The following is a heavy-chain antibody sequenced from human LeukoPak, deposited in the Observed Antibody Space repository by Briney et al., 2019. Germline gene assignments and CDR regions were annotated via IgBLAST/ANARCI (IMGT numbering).Heavy chain of an antibody. CDR3: ARDSSGGSFDL. Sequence: GGSLRLSCAASGFSFSDHYMSWIRQAPGKGLEWVSHITSSSSYTNYADSVKGRFTISRDNGKNSLCLQMNSLRAEDTAVYYCARDSSGGSFDLWGRGTLVTVSS. V-gene: IGHV3-11*06. CDR2: ITSSSSYT. D-gene: IGHD6-19*01. J-gene: IGHJ2*01. CDR1: GFSFSDHY.